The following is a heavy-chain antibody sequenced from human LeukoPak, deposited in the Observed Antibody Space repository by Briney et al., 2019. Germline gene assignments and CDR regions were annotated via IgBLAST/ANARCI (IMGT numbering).Heavy chain of an antibody. CDR3: ARDNGYYDSSGYYEGNWFDP. Sequence: ASVKVSCKASGYTFTSYAMHWVRQAPGQRLEWMGWINAGNGNTKYSQKFQGRVTITRDTSASTVYMELSSLRSEDTAVYYCARDNGYYDSSGYYEGNWFDPWGQGTLVTVSS. CDR2: INAGNGNT. CDR1: GYTFTSYA. V-gene: IGHV1-3*01. J-gene: IGHJ5*02. D-gene: IGHD3-22*01.